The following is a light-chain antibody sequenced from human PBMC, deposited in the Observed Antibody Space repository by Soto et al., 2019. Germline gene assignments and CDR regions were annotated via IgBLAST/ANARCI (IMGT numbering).Light chain of an antibody. V-gene: IGKV3-11*01. CDR1: QSVSDY. J-gene: IGKJ1*01. CDR3: QQRSNRLT. CDR2: DAS. Sequence: EIVLTQSPATLSLSPGERATLSCRASQSVSDYLAWYQQKPGQAPRLLIYDASNRATGIPARFSGSGSGTDFTLTISSLEPEDIAVYYCQQRSNRLTFGQGTKVEVK.